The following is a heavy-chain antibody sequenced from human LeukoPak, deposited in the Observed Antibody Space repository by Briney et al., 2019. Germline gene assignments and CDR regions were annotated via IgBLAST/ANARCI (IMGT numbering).Heavy chain of an antibody. D-gene: IGHD1-26*01. CDR2: ISSTGSYI. Sequence: NAGGSLRLSCEASGFIFNSYGMNWVRQAPGRGLEWVSSISSTGSYIFYADPVKGRFTISRDDAKNSVYLQMNTLRAEDTGIYYCARSEGGSENYWGQGILVAVPS. CDR1: GFIFNSYG. J-gene: IGHJ4*02. CDR3: ARSEGGSENY. V-gene: IGHV3-21*01.